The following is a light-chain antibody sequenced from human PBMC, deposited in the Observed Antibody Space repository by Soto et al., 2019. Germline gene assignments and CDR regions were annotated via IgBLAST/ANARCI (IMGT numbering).Light chain of an antibody. CDR3: QHYKSYPFT. J-gene: IGKJ4*01. Sequence: DIQMTQSPSTLSASVRDRVTVTCRASQSIDTWLAWYQQKPGKAPNLLIYDASNVESGVPSRFSGSESGTEFILTNSSLHPEYFANYYCQHYKSYPFTFGGGTKVEIK. CDR1: QSIDTW. V-gene: IGKV1-5*01. CDR2: DAS.